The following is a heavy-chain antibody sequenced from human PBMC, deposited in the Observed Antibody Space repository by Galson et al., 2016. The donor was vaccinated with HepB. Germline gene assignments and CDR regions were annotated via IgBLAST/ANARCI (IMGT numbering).Heavy chain of an antibody. CDR1: DDSISNYY. D-gene: IGHD3-16*01. Sequence: SETLSLTCTVSDDSISNYYWNWIRQPPGKGLEWIGYIHYSGSSTCNPPLKSRVTMSVDTSKNQSSLRLSSVTASDTAVYYCARWGTYSEKHAFDIWGQGTMVTVSS. J-gene: IGHJ3*02. CDR2: IHYSGSS. V-gene: IGHV4-59*01. CDR3: ARWGTYSEKHAFDI.